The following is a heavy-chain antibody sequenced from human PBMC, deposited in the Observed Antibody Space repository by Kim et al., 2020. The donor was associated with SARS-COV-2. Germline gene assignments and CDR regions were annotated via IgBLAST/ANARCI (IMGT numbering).Heavy chain of an antibody. CDR3: ARGRLGYGHYFDY. D-gene: IGHD5-12*01. J-gene: IGHJ4*02. V-gene: IGHV3-33*01. Sequence: YPDSVKGRFTISRDNSKNTLYLQMNSLRAEDTAVYYCARGRLGYGHYFDYWGQGTLVTVSS.